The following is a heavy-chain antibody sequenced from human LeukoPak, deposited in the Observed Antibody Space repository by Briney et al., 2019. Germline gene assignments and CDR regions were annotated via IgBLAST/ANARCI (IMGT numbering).Heavy chain of an antibody. Sequence: PGGSLRLSCAASGFTFSSYGMHWVRQAPGKGLEWVAVIWYDGSNKYYADSVKGRFTISRDNSKNTLYLQMNSLRAEDTAVYYCAKDTFRVATISGFDPWGQGTLVTVSS. D-gene: IGHD3-3*01. CDR1: GFTFSSYG. V-gene: IGHV3-33*06. CDR3: AKDTFRVATISGFDP. J-gene: IGHJ5*02. CDR2: IWYDGSNK.